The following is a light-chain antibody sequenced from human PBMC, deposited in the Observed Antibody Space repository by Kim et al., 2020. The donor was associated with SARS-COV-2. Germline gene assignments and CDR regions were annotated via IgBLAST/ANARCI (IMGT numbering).Light chain of an antibody. CDR3: QQYNSYSWP. J-gene: IGKJ1*01. V-gene: IGKV1-5*03. CDR2: KAS. Sequence: APGGDRVNITCRASQSISSWLAWYQQKPGKAPKLLIYKASSLQTGVPSRFSGSGSGTEFTLPISSLQPDDFATYYCQQYNSYSWPFGQGTKVDIK. CDR1: QSISSW.